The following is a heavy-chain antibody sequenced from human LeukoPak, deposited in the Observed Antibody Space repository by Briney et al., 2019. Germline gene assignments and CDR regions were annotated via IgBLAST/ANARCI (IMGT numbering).Heavy chain of an antibody. J-gene: IGHJ6*03. V-gene: IGHV4-59*01. CDR2: ISYSGST. D-gene: IGHD3-22*01. Sequence: PSETLSLTCTVSGGSISNYYWTWIRQPPGKGLEWIGYISYSGSTKDNPSLKSRVTISIDTSKNQFSLKLSSVTAADTAVYYCARVHYFDSSGYYSSTYYYYMDVWGEGTTVTVSS. CDR3: ARVHYFDSSGYYSSTYYYYMDV. CDR1: GGSISNYY.